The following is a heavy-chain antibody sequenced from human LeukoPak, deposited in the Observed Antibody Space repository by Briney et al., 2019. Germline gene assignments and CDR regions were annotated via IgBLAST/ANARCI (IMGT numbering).Heavy chain of an antibody. CDR2: INWNGGSR. Sequence: GGSLRLSCAASGFTFDDYAMSWVRQAPGKGLEWVSGINWNGGSRGYADSVKGGFTISRDNAKNSLYLQMNSLRAEDTALYYCARVSVAGYDVFDIWGQGTMVTVSS. V-gene: IGHV3-20*04. CDR1: GFTFDDYA. CDR3: ARVSVAGYDVFDI. D-gene: IGHD6-19*01. J-gene: IGHJ3*02.